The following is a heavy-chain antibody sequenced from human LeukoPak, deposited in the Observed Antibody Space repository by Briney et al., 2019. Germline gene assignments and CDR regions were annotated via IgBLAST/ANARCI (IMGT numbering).Heavy chain of an antibody. CDR2: IYYSGST. J-gene: IGHJ4*02. D-gene: IGHD5-18*01. CDR3: ARQGVIYTAMVDY. CDR1: AGSVSSRNYY. V-gene: IGHV4-61*01. Sequence: SETLSLTCTVSAGSVSSRNYYWGWVRQPPGKGLEWIGYIYYSGSTNYNPSLKSRVTISVDTSKNQFSLKLSSVTAADTAVYYCARQGVIYTAMVDYWGQGTLVTVSS.